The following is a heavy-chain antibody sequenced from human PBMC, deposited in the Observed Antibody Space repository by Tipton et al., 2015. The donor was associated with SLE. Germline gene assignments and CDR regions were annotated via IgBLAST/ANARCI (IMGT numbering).Heavy chain of an antibody. CDR1: GFTFSDYY. Sequence: GSLRLSCAASGFTFSDYYMSWIRQAPGKGLEWVSHITSSGTTIYYADSVKGRFTISRDNSKKTLYLQMNSLRVEDTAVYYCARGLGKWYFDLWGRGTLVTVSS. V-gene: IGHV3-11*04. J-gene: IGHJ2*01. CDR2: ITSSGTTI. D-gene: IGHD3-16*01. CDR3: ARGLGKWYFDL.